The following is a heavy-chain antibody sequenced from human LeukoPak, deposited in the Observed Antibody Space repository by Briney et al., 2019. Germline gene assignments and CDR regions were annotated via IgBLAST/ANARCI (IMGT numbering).Heavy chain of an antibody. CDR2: IDPSDSYT. CDR1: GYSFTSYW. D-gene: IGHD2-15*01. J-gene: IGHJ4*02. Sequence: GESLKISCNCSGYSFTSYWISWVREMPGKGLEWMGRIDPSDSYTNYSPSFQGHVTISADKSISTAYLQCSSLKASDTAMYYCARGYCSGSSCYLVGYWGQGTLVTVSS. CDR3: ARGYCSGSSCYLVGY. V-gene: IGHV5-10-1*01.